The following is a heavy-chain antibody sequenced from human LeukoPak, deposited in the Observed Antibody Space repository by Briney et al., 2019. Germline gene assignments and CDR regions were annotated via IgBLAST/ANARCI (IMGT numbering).Heavy chain of an antibody. CDR1: GYTFTGYY. Sequence: ASVKVSCKPSGYTFTGYYLHWVRQAPGQALEWMGWINPNTGATIYAQKFQGRVTMSRDTSSSTAYMDLSYLRSDDTAVYFCARDRVGCGWPRPFYFEFWGQGSLVTVA. CDR3: ARDRVGCGWPRPFYFEF. D-gene: IGHD6-19*01. J-gene: IGHJ4*02. CDR2: INPNTGAT. V-gene: IGHV1-2*02.